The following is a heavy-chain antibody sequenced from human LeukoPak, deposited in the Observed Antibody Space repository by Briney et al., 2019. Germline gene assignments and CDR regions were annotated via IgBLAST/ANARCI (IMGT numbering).Heavy chain of an antibody. CDR3: ARDLGQYYFDY. CDR1: GGTFSSYA. Sequence: GSSVKVSCKASGGTFSSYAISWVRQAPGQGLEWMGRIIPIFGAANYAQKFQGRVTITTDESTSTAYMELSSLRSEDTAVYYCARDLGQYYFDYWGQGTLLTVSS. D-gene: IGHD4-11*01. CDR2: IIPIFGAA. V-gene: IGHV1-69*05. J-gene: IGHJ4*02.